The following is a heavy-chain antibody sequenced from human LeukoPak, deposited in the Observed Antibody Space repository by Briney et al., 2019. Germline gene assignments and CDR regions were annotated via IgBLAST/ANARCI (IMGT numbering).Heavy chain of an antibody. CDR1: GYSFTSYW. V-gene: IGHV5-51*01. D-gene: IGHD4-17*01. J-gene: IGHJ3*02. Sequence: GESLKISCKGSGYSFTSYWIGWVRQMPGKGLEWMGIIYPGDSDTRYSPSFQGQVTISADKSISTAYLQWSSLKASDTAMYYCARLRMTTVTDDAFDIWGQGTMVTVSS. CDR2: IYPGDSDT. CDR3: ARLRMTTVTDDAFDI.